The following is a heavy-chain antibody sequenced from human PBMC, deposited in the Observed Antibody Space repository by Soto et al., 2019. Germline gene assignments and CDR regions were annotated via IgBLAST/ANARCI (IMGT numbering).Heavy chain of an antibody. CDR2: INSDGSST. D-gene: IGHD2-15*01. J-gene: IGHJ4*02. CDR3: ARDQGYCSGGSCYVVGY. V-gene: IGHV3-74*01. Sequence: EVQLVESGGGLVQPGGSLRLSCAASGFTFSSYWMHWVRQAPGKGLVWVSRINSDGSSTGYADSVMGRFTISRDNAKNTLYLQMNSLRAEDTAVYYCARDQGYCSGGSCYVVGYWGQGTLVTVSS. CDR1: GFTFSSYW.